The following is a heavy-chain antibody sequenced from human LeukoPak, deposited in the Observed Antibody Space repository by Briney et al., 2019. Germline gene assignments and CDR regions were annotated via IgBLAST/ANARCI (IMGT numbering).Heavy chain of an antibody. CDR3: ARDRIGKYSIDY. J-gene: IGHJ4*02. CDR1: GFTFSNFG. CDR2: ISYNGRRT. Sequence: PGGSLRLSCAASGFTFSNFGLNWVRQAPGKGLKWVAFISYNGRRTYYLESVEGLFTISRDDSKNTLYLQMNSLRVEDTAVYYCARDRIGKYSIDYWGQGTLVTVSS. V-gene: IGHV3-33*08. D-gene: IGHD2-15*01.